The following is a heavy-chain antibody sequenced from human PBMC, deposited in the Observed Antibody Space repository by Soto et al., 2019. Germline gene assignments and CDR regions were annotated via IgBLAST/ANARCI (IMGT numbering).Heavy chain of an antibody. CDR3: ARDRSGSHEIEATLAI. Sequence: QVQLVESGGGVVQPGRSLRLSCAASRFSFSTYAIHWVRQAPGKGLEWVAGISYDGGNEYYADSVKGRFTISRDNSKSTLYLKMTGLGTDDTAVDYCARDRSGSHEIEATLAIWGRGTMVTVSS. CDR1: RFSFSTYA. V-gene: IGHV3-30-3*01. D-gene: IGHD1-26*01. CDR2: ISYDGGNE. J-gene: IGHJ3*02.